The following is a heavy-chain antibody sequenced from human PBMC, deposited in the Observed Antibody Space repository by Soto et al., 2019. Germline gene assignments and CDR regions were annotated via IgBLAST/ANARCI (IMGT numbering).Heavy chain of an antibody. V-gene: IGHV3-23*01. CDR2: ISGSGGST. CDR1: GFTFSSYA. Sequence: EVQLLESGGGLVQPGGSLRLSCAASGFTFSSYAMSWVRQAPGKGLEWVSAISGSGGSTYYADSVKGRFTISRDNSKNTLYLQMNSLRAEDTAVYYCAKDWRDYVWGSSPPYFDYWGQGTLVTVSS. CDR3: AKDWRDYVWGSSPPYFDY. J-gene: IGHJ4*02. D-gene: IGHD3-16*01.